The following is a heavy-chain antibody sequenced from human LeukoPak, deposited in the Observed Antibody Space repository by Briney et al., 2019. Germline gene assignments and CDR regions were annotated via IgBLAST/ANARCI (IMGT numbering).Heavy chain of an antibody. Sequence: GGSLRLSCAASGFTFSNYWMHWVRQAPGKGLVWVSRINSDGINTSYADSVKGRFTISRDNAKNTLNLQMNSLRAEDTAVYYCARGLYLYYYYYMDVWGKGTTVTVSS. CDR2: INSDGINT. V-gene: IGHV3-74*01. D-gene: IGHD2-8*01. CDR3: ARGLYLYYYYYMDV. J-gene: IGHJ6*03. CDR1: GFTFSNYW.